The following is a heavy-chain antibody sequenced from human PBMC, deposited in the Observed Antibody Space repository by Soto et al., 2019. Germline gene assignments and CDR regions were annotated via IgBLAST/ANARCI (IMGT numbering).Heavy chain of an antibody. J-gene: IGHJ5*02. CDR2: MNPNSGNT. Sequence: ASVKVSCKASGYTFTSYDINWVRQATGQGLEWMGWMNPNSGNTGYAQKFQGRVTMTRNTSISTAYMELSSLRSEDTAVYYCARKDYDFWSGPYNWFDPWGQGTLVTSPQ. V-gene: IGHV1-8*01. CDR1: GYTFTSYD. CDR3: ARKDYDFWSGPYNWFDP. D-gene: IGHD3-3*01.